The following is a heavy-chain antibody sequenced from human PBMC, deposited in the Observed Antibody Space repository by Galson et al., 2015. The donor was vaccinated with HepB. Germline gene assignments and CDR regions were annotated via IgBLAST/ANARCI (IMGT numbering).Heavy chain of an antibody. CDR2: ISAYNGNT. CDR1: GYTFTSYG. D-gene: IGHD3-22*01. J-gene: IGHJ4*02. CDR3: ARVTGYYYDSSGYCPHFDY. Sequence: QSGAEVKKPGASVKVSCKASGYTFTSYGISWVRQAPGQGLEWMGWISAYNGNTNYAQKLQGRVTMTTDTSTSTAYMELRSLRSDDTAVYYCARVTGYYYDSSGYCPHFDYWGQGTLVTVSS. V-gene: IGHV1-18*01.